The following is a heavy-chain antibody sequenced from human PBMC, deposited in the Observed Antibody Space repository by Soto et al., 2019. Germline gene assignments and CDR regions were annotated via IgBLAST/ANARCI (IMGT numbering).Heavy chain of an antibody. V-gene: IGHV3-73*01. Sequence: EVQLVESGGGLVQPGGSLKLSCAASGFTFSGSALHWVRQASGKGLEWVGRIRSKGNNYATAYGASLKGSFTISRDDSKNTAYLQMNSLNTEDTAVYYWSGKPQYYMDVWGKGTTVTVSS. CDR1: GFTFSGSA. J-gene: IGHJ6*03. CDR3: SGKPQYYMDV. D-gene: IGHD3-3*01. CDR2: IRSKGNNYAT.